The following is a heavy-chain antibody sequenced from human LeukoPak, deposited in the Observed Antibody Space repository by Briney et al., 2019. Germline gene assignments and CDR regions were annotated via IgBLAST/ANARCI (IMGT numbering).Heavy chain of an antibody. CDR3: TTATLFYGDYDQRY. J-gene: IGHJ4*02. V-gene: IGHV3-11*01. Sequence: GGSPRLSCAASGFTFSDYYMSWIRQAPGKGLEWVSYISSSGSTIYYADSVKGRFTISRDNAKNSLYLQMNSLRAEDTAVYYCTTATLFYGDYDQRYWGQGTLVTVSS. D-gene: IGHD4-17*01. CDR2: ISSSGSTI. CDR1: GFTFSDYY.